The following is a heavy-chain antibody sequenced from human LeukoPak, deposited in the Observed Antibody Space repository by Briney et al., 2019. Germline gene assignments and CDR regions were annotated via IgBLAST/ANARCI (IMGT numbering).Heavy chain of an antibody. Sequence: SETLSLTCAVSGYSISGGYYWGWIRQPPGKGLEWIGSIYHSGSTYYNPSLKSRVTISVDTSKNQFSLKLSSVTAADTAVYYCARYNWNDGYFDYWGQGTLVTVSS. D-gene: IGHD1-1*01. CDR2: IYHSGST. CDR3: ARYNWNDGYFDY. V-gene: IGHV4-38-2*01. CDR1: GYSISGGYY. J-gene: IGHJ4*02.